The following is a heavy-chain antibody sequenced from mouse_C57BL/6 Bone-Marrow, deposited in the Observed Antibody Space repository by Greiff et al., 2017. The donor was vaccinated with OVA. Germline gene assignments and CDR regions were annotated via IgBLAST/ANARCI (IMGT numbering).Heavy chain of an antibody. J-gene: IGHJ1*03. V-gene: IGHV1-18*01. CDR1: GYTFTDYN. Sequence: EVQVVESGPELVKPGASVKIPCKASGYTFTDYNMDWVKQSHGKSLEWIGDINPNNGGTIYNQKFKGKATLTVDKSSSTAYMELRSLTSEDTAVYYCARLGYYGSSYWYFDVWGTGTTVTVSS. D-gene: IGHD1-1*01. CDR3: ARLGYYGSSYWYFDV. CDR2: INPNNGGT.